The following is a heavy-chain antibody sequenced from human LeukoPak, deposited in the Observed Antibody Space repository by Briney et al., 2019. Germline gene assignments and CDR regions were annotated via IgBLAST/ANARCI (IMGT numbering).Heavy chain of an antibody. D-gene: IGHD3-22*01. J-gene: IGHJ4*02. V-gene: IGHV3-66*01. CDR3: ARESDDSSGYYYY. CDR1: GFTVSSNY. Sequence: GGSLRLSCAASGFTVSSNYMSWVRQAPGKGLEWVSVIYSGGSTYYADSVKGRFTISRDNSKNTLYLQMNSLRAEDTAVYYCARESDDSSGYYYYWGQGTLVTVSS. CDR2: IYSGGST.